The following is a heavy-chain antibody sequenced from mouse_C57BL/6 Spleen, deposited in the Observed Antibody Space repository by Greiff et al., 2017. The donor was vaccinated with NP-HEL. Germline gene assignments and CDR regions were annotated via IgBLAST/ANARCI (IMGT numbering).Heavy chain of an antibody. J-gene: IGHJ4*01. Sequence: QVQLQQPGAELVKPGASVKVSCKASGYTFTSYWMHWVKQRPGQGLEWIGRIHPSDSDTNYNQKFKGKATLTVDKSSSTAYMQLSSLTSEDSAVYYCAITTVVGGPYYYAMDYWGQGTSVTVSS. CDR2: IHPSDSDT. D-gene: IGHD1-1*01. CDR1: GYTFTSYW. CDR3: AITTVVGGPYYYAMDY. V-gene: IGHV1-74*01.